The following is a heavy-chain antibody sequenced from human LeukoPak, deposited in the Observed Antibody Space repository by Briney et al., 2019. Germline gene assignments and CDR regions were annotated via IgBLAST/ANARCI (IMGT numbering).Heavy chain of an antibody. J-gene: IGHJ6*02. Sequence: GGSLRLSCAASGFTFSSYWMSWVRQAPGKGLEWVANINQDGSEKYYVDSEKGRFTISRDNAKNSLYLQMNSLRVEDTAVYYCAREGLRYFDWLSYGMDVWGQGTTVTVSS. D-gene: IGHD3-9*01. CDR2: INQDGSEK. V-gene: IGHV3-7*01. CDR1: GFTFSSYW. CDR3: AREGLRYFDWLSYGMDV.